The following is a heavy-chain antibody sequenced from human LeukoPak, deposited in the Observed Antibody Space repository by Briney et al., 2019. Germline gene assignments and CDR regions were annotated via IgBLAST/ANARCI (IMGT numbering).Heavy chain of an antibody. V-gene: IGHV3-21*01. D-gene: IGHD6-13*01. Sequence: GGSLRLSCAASGFTFSSYSMNWVRQAPGKGLEWVSFISSSRSYIYYADSVKGRFTISRDNAKNSLYLQMNSLRAEDTAVYYCARFIAAPYYFDYWGLGTLVTVSS. CDR2: ISSSRSYI. CDR1: GFTFSSYS. CDR3: ARFIAAPYYFDY. J-gene: IGHJ4*02.